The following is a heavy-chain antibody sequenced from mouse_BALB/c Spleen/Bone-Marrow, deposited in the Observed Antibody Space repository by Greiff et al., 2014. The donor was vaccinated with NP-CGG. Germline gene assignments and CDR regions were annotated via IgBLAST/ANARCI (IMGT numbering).Heavy chain of an antibody. V-gene: IGHV1S81*02. CDR3: ARCYYGNYFDY. CDR1: GYTFTSYW. CDR2: INPSKGRT. D-gene: IGHD2-1*01. Sequence: QVQLQQSGAELVKPGASGELSCKASGYTFTSYWMHWVKQRPGQGLEWIGEINPSKGRTSYNEKFKSKATLTVDKSTSTAYMQLSSLTSEDSAVYYCARCYYGNYFDYWGQGTTLTASS. J-gene: IGHJ2*01.